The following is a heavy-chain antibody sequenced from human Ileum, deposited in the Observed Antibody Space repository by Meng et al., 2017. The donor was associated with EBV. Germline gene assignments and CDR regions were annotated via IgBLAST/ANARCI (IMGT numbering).Heavy chain of an antibody. V-gene: IGHV3-11*01. J-gene: IGHJ4*02. Sequence: LQLVASGGGLVKAVGSLRLSCAASGFTFSNYYMHWIRQAPGKGLEWVSFISSTGSTTYYADSVKGRFTVSRDNAKNSLFLQMHSLRAEDTAVYYCVYSSSFHWGQGTLVTVSS. CDR1: GFTFSNYY. CDR2: ISSTGSTT. CDR3: VYSSSFH. D-gene: IGHD6-13*01.